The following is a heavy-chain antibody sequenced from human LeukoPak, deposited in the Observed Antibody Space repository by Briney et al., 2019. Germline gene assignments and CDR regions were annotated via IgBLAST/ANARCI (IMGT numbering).Heavy chain of an antibody. CDR2: INHSGST. V-gene: IGHV4-34*01. Sequence: SETLSLTCAVYGGSFSGYYWNWIRQPPGKGLEWIGEINHSGSTNYNPSLKSRVTISVDTSKNQFSLKLSSVTAADTAVYYCARSEGIAARFRYWGQGTLVTVSS. J-gene: IGHJ4*02. CDR1: GGSFSGYY. D-gene: IGHD6-6*01. CDR3: ARSEGIAARFRY.